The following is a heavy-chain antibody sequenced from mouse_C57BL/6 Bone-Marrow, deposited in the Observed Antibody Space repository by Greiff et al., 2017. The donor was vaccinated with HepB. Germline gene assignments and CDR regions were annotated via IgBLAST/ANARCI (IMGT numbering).Heavy chain of an antibody. Sequence: DVKLVESGGGLVQPGGSLKLSCAASGFTFSDYYMYWVRQTPEKRLEWVAYISNGGGSTYYPDTVKGRFTISRDNAKNTLYLQMSRLKSEDTAMYYCARQDGYDWYFDVWGTGTTVTVSS. CDR2: ISNGGGST. CDR1: GFTFSDYY. CDR3: ARQDGYDWYFDV. J-gene: IGHJ1*03. V-gene: IGHV5-12*01. D-gene: IGHD2-2*01.